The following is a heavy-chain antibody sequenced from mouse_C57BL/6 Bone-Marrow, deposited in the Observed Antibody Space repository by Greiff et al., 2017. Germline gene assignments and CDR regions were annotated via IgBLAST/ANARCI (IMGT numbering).Heavy chain of an antibody. V-gene: IGHV5-4*03. J-gene: IGHJ2*01. Sequence: EVKLMESGGGLVKPGGSLKLSCAASGFTFSSSAMSWVRQTPEKRLEWVATISDGGSYTYYPDNVKGRFTISRDNAKKNLYLQMSHLKSEDTAMYYCARGVTTVDYFDYWGQGTTLTVSS. D-gene: IGHD1-1*01. CDR2: ISDGGSYT. CDR3: ARGVTTVDYFDY. CDR1: GFTFSSSA.